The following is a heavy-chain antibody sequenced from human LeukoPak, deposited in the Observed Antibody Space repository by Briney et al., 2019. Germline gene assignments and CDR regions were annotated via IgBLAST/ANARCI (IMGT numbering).Heavy chain of an antibody. CDR1: GFTFSSYG. Sequence: GRSLRLSCAASGFTFSSYGMHWVRQAPGKGLEWVAVISYDGSNKYYADSVKGRFTISRDNSKNTLYLQMNSLRAEDTAVYYCAKDRGEYCSGGSCHSPDYWGQGTLVTVSS. CDR3: AKDRGEYCSGGSCHSPDY. D-gene: IGHD2-15*01. V-gene: IGHV3-30*18. J-gene: IGHJ4*02. CDR2: ISYDGSNK.